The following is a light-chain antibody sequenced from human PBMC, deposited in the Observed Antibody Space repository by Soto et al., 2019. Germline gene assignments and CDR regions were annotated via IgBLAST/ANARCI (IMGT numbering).Light chain of an antibody. J-gene: IGKJ2*01. CDR1: QSVSSSY. CDR2: GAS. Sequence: EIVLTQSPGTLSLSPGERATLSCRASQSVSSSYLAWYQQKPGQAPRLLIFGASSRATGIPDRFSGSGSGTEVTLTISRLEPEDFAVYYCQQYGSSPYTFGLGTKLEIK. CDR3: QQYGSSPYT. V-gene: IGKV3-20*01.